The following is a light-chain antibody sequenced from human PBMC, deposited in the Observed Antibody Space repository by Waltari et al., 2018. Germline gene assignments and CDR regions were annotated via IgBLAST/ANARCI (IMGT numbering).Light chain of an antibody. CDR3: QQYDSFWT. Sequence: DIQMTQSPSTLSASVGDRVTITSRASESISNWLAWYQQKPGKAPKVLIHKASSLESGVPSRFSGSGSATEFTRTISNLQPDDFATYYCQQYDSFWTFGQGTKVEIK. V-gene: IGKV1-5*03. CDR2: KAS. J-gene: IGKJ1*01. CDR1: ESISNW.